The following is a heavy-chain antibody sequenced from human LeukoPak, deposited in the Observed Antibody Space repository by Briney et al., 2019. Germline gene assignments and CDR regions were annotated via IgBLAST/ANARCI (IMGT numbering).Heavy chain of an antibody. Sequence: ASVKVSCKASGYTFTSYGISWVRQAPGQGLEWMGWISAYNGNTNYAQKLQGRVTMTTDTSTSTAYMELRSLRSDDTAVYYCARELILWDETITPDYWGQGTLVTVSS. CDR3: ARELILWDETITPDY. D-gene: IGHD3-3*01. J-gene: IGHJ4*02. CDR2: ISAYNGNT. CDR1: GYTFTSYG. V-gene: IGHV1-18*01.